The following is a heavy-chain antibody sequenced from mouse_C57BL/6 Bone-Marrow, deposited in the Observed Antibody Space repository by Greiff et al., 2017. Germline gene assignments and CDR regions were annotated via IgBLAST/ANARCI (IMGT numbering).Heavy chain of an antibody. D-gene: IGHD2-2*01. Sequence: QVQLQQPGAELVKPGASVKMSCKASGYTFTSYWITWVKQRPGQGLEWIGEIYPGSGSTNYNEKFQSKGTLTVDTSSSTAYMQLSSLPSEDSAVCFGAKWLPPYAYWGQGTLVTVSA. CDR1: GYTFTSYW. J-gene: IGHJ3*01. CDR2: IYPGSGST. CDR3: AKWLPPYAY. V-gene: IGHV1-55*01.